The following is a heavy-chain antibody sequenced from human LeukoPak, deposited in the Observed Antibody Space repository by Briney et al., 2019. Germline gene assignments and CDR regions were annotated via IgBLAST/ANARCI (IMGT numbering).Heavy chain of an antibody. J-gene: IGHJ4*02. CDR1: GFTFTSYA. CDR3: AREGDASNDYGDFDY. Sequence: PGGSLRLSCAASGFTFTSYAMSWVRQAPGEGLEWVSAISGGGGNTYYADSVKGRFTISRDNSKNTLYLQVNSLRAEDTAVYYCAREGDASNDYGDFDYWGQGTLVTVSS. V-gene: IGHV3-23*01. D-gene: IGHD4-17*01. CDR2: ISGGGGNT.